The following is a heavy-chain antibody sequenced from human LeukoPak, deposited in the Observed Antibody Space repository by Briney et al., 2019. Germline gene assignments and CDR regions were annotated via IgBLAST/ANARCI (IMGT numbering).Heavy chain of an antibody. CDR2: ISSSSYI. Sequence: GGSLRLSCAASGFTFSSYSMNWVRQAPGKGLEWVSSISSSSYIYYADSVKGRFTISRDNAKNSLYLQMNSLRAEDTAVYYCARDRGPESWFDPWGQGALVTVSS. CDR1: GFTFSSYS. D-gene: IGHD3-10*01. J-gene: IGHJ5*02. V-gene: IGHV3-21*01. CDR3: ARDRGPESWFDP.